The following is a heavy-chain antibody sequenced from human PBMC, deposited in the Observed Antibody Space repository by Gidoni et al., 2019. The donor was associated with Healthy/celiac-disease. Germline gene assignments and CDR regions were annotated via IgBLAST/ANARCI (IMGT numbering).Heavy chain of an antibody. V-gene: IGHV4-34*01. CDR1: GGSFRGDY. CDR2: INHSGST. Sequence: QVQLQQWGAGLLKPSETLSLTRAVYGGSFRGDYWSWIRQPPGKGLEWIGEINHSGSTNYNPSLKSRVTISVDTSKNQFSLKLSSVTAADTAVYYCARGRRLLWFGELLPPYYYYYGMDVWGQGTTVTVSS. J-gene: IGHJ6*02. D-gene: IGHD3-10*01. CDR3: ARGRRLLWFGELLPPYYYYYGMDV.